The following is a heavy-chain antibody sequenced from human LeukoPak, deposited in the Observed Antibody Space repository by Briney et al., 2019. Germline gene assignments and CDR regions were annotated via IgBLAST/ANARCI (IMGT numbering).Heavy chain of an antibody. J-gene: IGHJ4*02. Sequence: NPSETLSLTCAVYGGSFSGYYWSWIRQPPGKGREWIGEINHSGSTNYNPSLKSRVTISVDTSKNQFSLKLSSVTAADTAVYYCARGGFHCSSTSCYPENFDYWGQGTLVTVSS. CDR3: ARGGFHCSSTSCYPENFDY. CDR2: INHSGST. CDR1: GGSFSGYY. V-gene: IGHV4-34*01. D-gene: IGHD2-2*01.